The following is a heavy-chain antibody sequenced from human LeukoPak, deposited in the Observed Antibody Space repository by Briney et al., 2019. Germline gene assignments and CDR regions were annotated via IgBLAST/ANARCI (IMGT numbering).Heavy chain of an antibody. CDR3: ARQYYDSSGYLTFDY. J-gene: IGHJ4*02. CDR2: INPSGGST. CDR1: GYTFTSYY. D-gene: IGHD3-22*01. Sequence: ASVKVSCKASGYTFTSYYMHWVRQAPGQGLEWMGIINPSGGSTSCAQKFQGRVTMTRDTSTSTVYMELSSLRSEDTAVYYCARQYYDSSGYLTFDYWGQGTLVTVSS. V-gene: IGHV1-46*03.